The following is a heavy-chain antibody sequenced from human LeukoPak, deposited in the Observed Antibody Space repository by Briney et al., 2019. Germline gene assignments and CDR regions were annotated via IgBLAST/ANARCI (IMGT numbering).Heavy chain of an antibody. D-gene: IGHD3-9*01. CDR3: AKDGNYDILTGYLGLFDY. CDR2: ISGSSGST. Sequence: AGGSLRLSCAASGFTFSSYAMSWVRQAPGKGLEWVSAISGSSGSTYYADSVKGRFTISRDNSKNTLYLQMNSLRAEDTAVYYCAKDGNYDILTGYLGLFDYWGQGTLVTVSS. J-gene: IGHJ4*02. CDR1: GFTFSSYA. V-gene: IGHV3-23*01.